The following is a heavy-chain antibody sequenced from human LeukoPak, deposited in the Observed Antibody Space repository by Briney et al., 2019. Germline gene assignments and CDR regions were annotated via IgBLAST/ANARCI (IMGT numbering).Heavy chain of an antibody. V-gene: IGHV1-18*01. D-gene: IGHD3-22*01. CDR2: ISAYNGNT. CDR3: AGMAIEDSSGHNWFDP. J-gene: IGHJ5*02. CDR1: GYTFTSYG. Sequence: ASVRVPCKASGYTFTSYGISWVRQAPGQGLEWMGWISAYNGNTNYAQKLQGRVTMTTDTSTSTAYMELRSLRSDDTAVYYCAGMAIEDSSGHNWFDPWGQGTLVTVSS.